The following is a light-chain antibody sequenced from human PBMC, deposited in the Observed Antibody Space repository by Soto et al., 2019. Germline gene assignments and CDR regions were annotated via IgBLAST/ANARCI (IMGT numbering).Light chain of an antibody. Sequence: DIQMTQSPSTLSASVGDRVTITCRPSQNISTSLAWYQQKSGRAPKLLIYDVSNLESGVPSRFSGSGSGTEFSLTIRCLQPDDFATYYCQPYDSDRTFGQGTTVEVK. J-gene: IGKJ1*01. CDR3: QPYDSDRT. CDR2: DVS. CDR1: QNISTS. V-gene: IGKV1-5*01.